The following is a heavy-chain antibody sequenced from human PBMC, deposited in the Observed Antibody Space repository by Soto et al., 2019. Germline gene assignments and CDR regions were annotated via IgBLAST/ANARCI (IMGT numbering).Heavy chain of an antibody. V-gene: IGHV4-39*01. J-gene: IGHJ5*02. CDR2: IYYSGST. CDR3: ARRQSSPWFDP. D-gene: IGHD2-15*01. Sequence: SETLSLTCTVSGGSVSSSSYYWGWIRQPPGKGLEWIGNIYYSGSTYYNPSLKSRVTISVDTSKNQFSLKVNSVTAADTAVYYCARRQSSPWFDPWGQGTLVTVSS. CDR1: GGSVSSSSYY.